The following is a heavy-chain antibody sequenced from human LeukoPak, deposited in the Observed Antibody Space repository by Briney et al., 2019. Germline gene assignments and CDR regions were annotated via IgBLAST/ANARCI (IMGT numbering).Heavy chain of an antibody. Sequence: PGGSLRLSCAASGFPFSSYAMSWVRQAPGKGLEWVSGISGSGGSTYHADSVKGRFTISRDNSKNTLYVQMNSLRAEDTAVYYCAKRGAEVGATVAPGDYWGQGTLVTVSS. D-gene: IGHD1-26*01. V-gene: IGHV3-23*01. J-gene: IGHJ4*02. CDR3: AKRGAEVGATVAPGDY. CDR2: ISGSGGST. CDR1: GFPFSSYA.